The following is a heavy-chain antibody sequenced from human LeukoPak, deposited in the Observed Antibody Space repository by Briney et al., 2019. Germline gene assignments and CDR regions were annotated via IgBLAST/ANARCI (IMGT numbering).Heavy chain of an antibody. CDR3: ARRGGSNTSPFDY. Sequence: PSETLSLTCIVSGGSITSYFWNWIRQPPGKGLEWIGYFYYSGSTNYNPSLKSRVTISVDTSKNQFSLKLTSVTAADTAVYYCARRGGSNTSPFDYWGQGTLVTVSS. CDR2: FYYSGST. CDR1: GGSITSYF. V-gene: IGHV4-59*08. D-gene: IGHD3-16*01. J-gene: IGHJ4*02.